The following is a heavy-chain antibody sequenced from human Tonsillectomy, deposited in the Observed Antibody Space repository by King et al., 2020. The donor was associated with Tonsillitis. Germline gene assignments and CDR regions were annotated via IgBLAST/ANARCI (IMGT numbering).Heavy chain of an antibody. J-gene: IGHJ4*02. CDR2: LYYRGNT. Sequence: VQLQESGPGLVKPSETLSLTCSVSGDSISSYYWSWIRQSPGKALEWIGYLYYRGNTNYNPSLKSRVTISVDTSKNQFSLKLSSVTAADTAVYYCARAGYYDGNGYYYYFDYWGQGTLVTVSS. V-gene: IGHV4-59*01. D-gene: IGHD3-22*01. CDR3: ARAGYYDGNGYYYYFDY. CDR1: GDSISSYY.